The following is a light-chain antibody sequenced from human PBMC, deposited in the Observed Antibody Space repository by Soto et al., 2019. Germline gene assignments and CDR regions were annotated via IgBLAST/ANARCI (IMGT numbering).Light chain of an antibody. CDR1: SSDVGGYNS. V-gene: IGLV2-14*01. J-gene: IGLJ1*01. CDR2: EVS. Sequence: QSVLTQPASVSGPPGLSITISCTGTSSDVGGYNSVSWYQQHPGKAPKLLIHEVSDRPSGVSSRFSGSKSGNTASLTISGLQAEDEADYYCSSYTSSDTLVFGTGTRSPS. CDR3: SSYTSSDTLV.